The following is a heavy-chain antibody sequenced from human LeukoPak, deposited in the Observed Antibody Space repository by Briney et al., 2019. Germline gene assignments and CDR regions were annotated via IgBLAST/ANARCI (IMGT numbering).Heavy chain of an antibody. CDR3: ARDTAYDFWSGYSYYFDY. V-gene: IGHV1-2*02. CDR2: INPNSGGT. D-gene: IGHD3-3*01. CDR1: GGTFSRFS. Sequence: ASVKVSCKASGGTFSRFSINWLRQAPGQGLEWMGWINPNSGGTNYARKFQGRVTMTRDTSISTAYMELSRLRSDDTAVYYCARDTAYDFWSGYSYYFDYWGQGTLVTVSS. J-gene: IGHJ4*02.